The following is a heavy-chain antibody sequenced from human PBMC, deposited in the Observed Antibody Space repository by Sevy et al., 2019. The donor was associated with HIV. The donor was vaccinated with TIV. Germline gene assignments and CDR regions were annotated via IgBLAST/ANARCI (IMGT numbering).Heavy chain of an antibody. V-gene: IGHV3-30-3*01. CDR2: ISYDGSNK. CDR3: ARDSNYYDSSGYYRGAALDI. D-gene: IGHD3-22*01. CDR1: GFTFSSYA. Sequence: GGSLRLSCAASGFTFSSYAMHWVRQAPGKGLEWVAVISYDGSNKYYADSVKGRFTISRDNSKNTLYLQMNSLRAEDTAVYYCARDSNYYDSSGYYRGAALDIWGQWTMVTVSS. J-gene: IGHJ3*02.